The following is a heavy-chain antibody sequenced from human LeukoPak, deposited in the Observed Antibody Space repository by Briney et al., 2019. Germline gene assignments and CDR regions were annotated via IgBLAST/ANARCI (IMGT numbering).Heavy chain of an antibody. CDR3: ARSGTVTTWNY. D-gene: IGHD4-17*01. Sequence: PSETPSLTCTVSGGSISSGGYYWSWIRQHPGKGLEWIGCIYYSGTTYYHPSLTSRVAISVDTSKNQFSLKLSSVTAADTAVYYCARSGTVTTWNYWGQGTLVTVSS. CDR2: IYYSGTT. CDR1: GGSISSGGYY. J-gene: IGHJ4*02. V-gene: IGHV4-31*03.